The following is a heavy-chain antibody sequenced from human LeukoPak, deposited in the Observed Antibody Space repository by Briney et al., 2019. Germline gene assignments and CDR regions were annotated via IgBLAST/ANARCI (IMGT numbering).Heavy chain of an antibody. CDR3: ARVLAYYDFWSGYSDY. J-gene: IGHJ4*02. V-gene: IGHV3-21*01. CDR2: IGSSSSYI. D-gene: IGHD3-3*01. CDR1: GCTFSSYV. Sequence: GGSLRLSCAASGCTFSSYVMNWVRQAPGRGLEWVSSIGSSSSYIYYADSMKGRFTISRDNAKKSLYLQMNSLRAEDTAVYYCARVLAYYDFWSGYSDYWGQGTLVTVSS.